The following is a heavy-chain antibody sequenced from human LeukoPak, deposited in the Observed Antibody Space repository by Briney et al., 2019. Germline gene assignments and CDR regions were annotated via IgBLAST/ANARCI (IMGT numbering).Heavy chain of an antibody. CDR3: ARISTMVRHY. D-gene: IGHD3-10*01. CDR1: GFTFRSYW. J-gene: IGHJ4*02. V-gene: IGHV3-74*03. Sequence: GGSLRLSCAVSGFTFRSYWMHWVRHAPGKGLVRVSSIKSDGSSTTYADSVKGRFTISRDNAENTLYLQMNSLRVEDTAVYYCARISTMVRHYWGQGTLVTVSS. CDR2: IKSDGSST.